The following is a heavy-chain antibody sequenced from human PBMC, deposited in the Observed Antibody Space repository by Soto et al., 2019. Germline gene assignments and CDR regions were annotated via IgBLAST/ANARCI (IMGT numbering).Heavy chain of an antibody. CDR2: IYPGDSDT. CDR1: GYSFTSYW. V-gene: IGHV5-51*01. J-gene: IGHJ6*03. CDR3: ARHGVRQQLAAGYYYYMDV. Sequence: PGESLKISCKGSGYSFTSYWIGWVLQIPGKGLEWMGIIYPGDSDTRYSPSFQGQVTISADKSTSTAYLQWSSLKASDTAMYYWARHGVRQQLAAGYYYYMDVWGKGTTVTVSS. D-gene: IGHD6-13*01.